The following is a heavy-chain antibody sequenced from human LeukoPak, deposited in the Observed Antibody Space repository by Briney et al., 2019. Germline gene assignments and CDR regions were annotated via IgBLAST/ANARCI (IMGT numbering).Heavy chain of an antibody. CDR1: GGSISSGDYY. Sequence: SEALSLTCTVSGGSISSGDYYWSWIRQHPGKGLGWIGYIYYSGNTYYNPSLMSRVTISVDTSKHQFSLKLSSVTAADTAVYYCARPLRYFDWLLWGQGTMVTVSS. J-gene: IGHJ3*01. V-gene: IGHV4-31*03. CDR2: IYYSGNT. CDR3: ARPLRYFDWLL. D-gene: IGHD3-9*01.